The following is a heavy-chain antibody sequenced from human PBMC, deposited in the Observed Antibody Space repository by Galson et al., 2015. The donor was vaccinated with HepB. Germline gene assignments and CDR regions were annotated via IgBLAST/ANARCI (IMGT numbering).Heavy chain of an antibody. J-gene: IGHJ4*02. CDR1: GFTFDDYA. V-gene: IGHV3-43D*03. Sequence: SLRLSCAASGFTFDDYAMHWVRQAPGKGLEWVSLISWDGGSTYYADSVKGRFTISRDNSKNSLYLQMNSLRAEDTALYYCAKARDRGYSYGPVDYWGQGTLVTVSS. D-gene: IGHD5-18*01. CDR2: ISWDGGST. CDR3: AKARDRGYSYGPVDY.